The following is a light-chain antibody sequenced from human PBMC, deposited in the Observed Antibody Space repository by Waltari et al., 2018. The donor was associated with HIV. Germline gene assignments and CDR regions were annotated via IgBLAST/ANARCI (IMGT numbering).Light chain of an antibody. CDR3: QQYSSYSWT. CDR2: KAS. V-gene: IGKV1-5*03. J-gene: IGKJ1*01. CDR1: QTVSNW. Sequence: DIQMTQSPSTLSTSVGDKITITCRASQTVSNWLAWYQQRSGKAPKLLIYKASTLESGVPSRFSGSGSGTEFTLTIGSLQPDDFATYYCQQYSSYSWTFGQGTKVEI.